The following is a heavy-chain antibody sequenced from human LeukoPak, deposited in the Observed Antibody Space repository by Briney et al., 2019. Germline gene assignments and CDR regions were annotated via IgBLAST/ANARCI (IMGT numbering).Heavy chain of an antibody. V-gene: IGHV1-69*13. J-gene: IGHJ5*02. CDR3: ERVGPPGTRRYNWFDP. D-gene: IGHD3-16*01. Sequence: ASVKVSCKASGGTFSSYAISWVRQAPGQGLEWMGGIIPIFGTANYAQKFQGRVTITADESTSTAYMELSSLRSEDTAVYYCERVGPPGTRRYNWFDPWGQGTLVTVSS. CDR2: IIPIFGTA. CDR1: GGTFSSYA.